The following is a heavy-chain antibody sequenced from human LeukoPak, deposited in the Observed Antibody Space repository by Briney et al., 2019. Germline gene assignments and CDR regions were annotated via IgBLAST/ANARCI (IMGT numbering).Heavy chain of an antibody. Sequence: PGGSLRISCAASGFTVSSNYMSWVRQAPGKGLEWVSVIYSGGSTYYADSVKGRFTISRDNSKNTLYLQMNSLRAEDTAVYYCTYGSGSSPKFDYWGQGTLVTVSS. CDR1: GFTVSSNY. J-gene: IGHJ4*02. CDR3: TYGSGSSPKFDY. CDR2: IYSGGST. V-gene: IGHV3-53*01. D-gene: IGHD3-10*01.